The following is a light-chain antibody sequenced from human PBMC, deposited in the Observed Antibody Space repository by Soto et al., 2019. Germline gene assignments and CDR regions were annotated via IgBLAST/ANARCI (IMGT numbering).Light chain of an antibody. CDR2: AAS. V-gene: IGKV3-20*01. CDR1: QSVSSSY. Sequence: EIVLTQSPGTLSLSPGERATLSCRASQSVSSSYFAWYQQKPGQAPRLLIYAASSRATGIPDRFSGRRSGTDFTLTISRLEPEDFAVYYCQQYGSAPYTFGQGTKLEIK. J-gene: IGKJ2*01. CDR3: QQYGSAPYT.